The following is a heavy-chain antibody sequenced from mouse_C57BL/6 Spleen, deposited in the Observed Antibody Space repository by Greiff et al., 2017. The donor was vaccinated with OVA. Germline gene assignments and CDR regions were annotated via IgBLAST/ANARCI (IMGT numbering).Heavy chain of an antibody. V-gene: IGHV5-17*01. D-gene: IGHD2-5*01. Sequence: DVMLVESGGGLVKSGGSLKLSCAASGFTFSDYGMHWVRQAPEKGLEWVAYISSGSSTIYYADTVKGRFTISRDNAKNTLFLQMTSLRSEDTAMYYCARTGSNYGRAMDYWGQGTSVTVSS. CDR3: ARTGSNYGRAMDY. CDR2: ISSGSSTI. CDR1: GFTFSDYG. J-gene: IGHJ4*01.